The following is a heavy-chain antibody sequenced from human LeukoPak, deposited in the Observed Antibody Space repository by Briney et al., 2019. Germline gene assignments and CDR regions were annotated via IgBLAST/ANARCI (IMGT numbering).Heavy chain of an antibody. CDR2: INPSGGST. D-gene: IGHD1-26*01. V-gene: IGHV1-46*01. CDR3: AARGSYYGLEMLDHAFDI. CDR1: GYTFTSYY. J-gene: IGHJ3*02. Sequence: GASVKVSCKASGYTFTSYYMHWVRQAPGRGLEWMGIINPSGGSTSYAQKFQGRVTMTRDTSTSTVYMELSSLRSEDTAVYYCAARGSYYGLEMLDHAFDIWGQGTMVTVSS.